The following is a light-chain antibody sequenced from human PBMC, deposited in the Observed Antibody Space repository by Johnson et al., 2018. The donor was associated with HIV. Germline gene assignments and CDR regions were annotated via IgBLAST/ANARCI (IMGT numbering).Light chain of an antibody. CDR3: GTLDSSLIIFV. CDR1: SSNIGNNY. J-gene: IGLJ1*01. V-gene: IGLV1-51*01. Sequence: QSVLTQSPSVSAAPGQKVTISCSGSSSNIGNNYVSWYQQLPGTAPKLLIYDNNKRPSGIPDRFSGSKSGTAATLAITGLQTGDEADYYCGTLDSSLIIFVFGTVTKVTVL. CDR2: DNN.